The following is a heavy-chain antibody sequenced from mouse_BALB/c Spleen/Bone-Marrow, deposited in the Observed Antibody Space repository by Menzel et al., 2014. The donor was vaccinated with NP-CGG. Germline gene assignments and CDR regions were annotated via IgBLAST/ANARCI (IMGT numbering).Heavy chain of an antibody. V-gene: IGHV1-69*01. D-gene: IGHD2-14*01. J-gene: IGHJ3*01. CDR1: GYTFTDYW. CDR3: ARSDYRYDPLAY. CDR2: IDTSDDYT. Sequence: VQLQQSGAELVMPGASVKMSCKASGYTFTDYWIHWVKQRPGQGLEWIGAIDTSDDYTTYNQKFKGKATLTVDESSSTAYMQFSGLTSRVSAVYYCARSDYRYDPLAYWGQGTLVTVSA.